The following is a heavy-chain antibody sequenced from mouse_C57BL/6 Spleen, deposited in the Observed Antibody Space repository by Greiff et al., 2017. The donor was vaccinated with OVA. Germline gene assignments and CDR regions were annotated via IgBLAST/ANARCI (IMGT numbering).Heavy chain of an antibody. D-gene: IGHD1-1*01. J-gene: IGHJ2*01. V-gene: IGHV5-4*01. CDR2: ISDGGSYT. Sequence: EVQLVESGGGLVKPGGSLKLSCAASGFTFSSYAMSWVRQTPEKRLEWVATISDGGSYTYYPDNVKGRFTISRDNAKNNLYLQMSHLKSEDTAMYYCARDKATVYFFDYLGQGTPLTVSS. CDR1: GFTFSSYA. CDR3: ARDKATVYFFDY.